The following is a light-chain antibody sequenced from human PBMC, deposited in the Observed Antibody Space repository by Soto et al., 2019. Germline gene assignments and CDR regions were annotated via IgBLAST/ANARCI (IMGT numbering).Light chain of an antibody. CDR2: DAT. CDR3: LQRASWPHT. J-gene: IGKJ3*01. CDR1: QSVGSY. V-gene: IGKV3-11*01. Sequence: VLTQSPATLSWSPGESAALSCGASQSVGSYLAWLQQMPGQATRLLIYDATNRANGIPAKFSGSGSGTDFTLTITSLEPEDFALYFCLQRASWPHTFGPGTKVEIK.